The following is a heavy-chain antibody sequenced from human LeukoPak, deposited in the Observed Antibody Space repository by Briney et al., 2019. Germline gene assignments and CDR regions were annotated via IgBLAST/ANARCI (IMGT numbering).Heavy chain of an antibody. CDR3: ARKEDLWFGELAPLYYGMDV. V-gene: IGHV3-48*01. CDR2: ISSSSSTI. Sequence: GGSLRLSCAASGFTFSSYSMNWVRQAPGKGLEWVSYISSSSSTIYYADSVKGRFTISRDNAKYSLYLQMNSLRAEDTAVYYCARKEDLWFGELAPLYYGMDVWGQGTTVTVSS. D-gene: IGHD3-10*01. CDR1: GFTFSSYS. J-gene: IGHJ6*02.